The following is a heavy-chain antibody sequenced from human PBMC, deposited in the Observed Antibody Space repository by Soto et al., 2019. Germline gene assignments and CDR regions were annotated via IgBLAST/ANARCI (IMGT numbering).Heavy chain of an antibody. CDR3: ARATSAGNGRRVDV. CDR2: INPSGGST. V-gene: IGHV1-46*01. CDR1: GYTFTTYY. J-gene: IGHJ6*02. Sequence: QVQLVQSGTEVKEPGASVSLSCKASGYTFTTYYIHWVRQAPGQGLEWMGMINPSGGSTTYEQNFQGRVTMTRDTSTSTVYMDLNSLRSDDTAVYYCARATSAGNGRRVDVWGQGTTVTVSS. D-gene: IGHD6-13*01.